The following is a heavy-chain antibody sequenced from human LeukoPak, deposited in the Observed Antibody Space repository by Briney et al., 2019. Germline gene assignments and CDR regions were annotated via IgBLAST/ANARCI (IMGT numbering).Heavy chain of an antibody. CDR3: ARDTSYGDYHWYFDL. CDR2: ISGSGGST. D-gene: IGHD4-17*01. V-gene: IGHV3-23*01. Sequence: GGSLRLSCAASGFTFSSYAMSWVRQAPGKGLEWVSAISGSGGSTYYADSVKGRFTISRDNSKNTLYLQMNSLRAEDTAVYYCARDTSYGDYHWYFDLWGRGTLVTVSS. CDR1: GFTFSSYA. J-gene: IGHJ2*01.